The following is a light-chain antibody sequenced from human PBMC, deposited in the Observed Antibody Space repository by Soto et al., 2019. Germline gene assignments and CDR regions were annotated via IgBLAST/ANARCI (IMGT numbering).Light chain of an antibody. CDR1: QSISSY. V-gene: IGKV1-39*01. J-gene: IGKJ5*01. Sequence: DIQMTQSPSSLSASVGDRVTITCRASQSISSYLNWYQQKPGEAPKLLIFAASNLKSGVPFRFSGSGSGTEFTLTISSLQPEDFATYYCQKNFSSPSITFGQGTRREIK. CDR3: QKNFSSPSIT. CDR2: AAS.